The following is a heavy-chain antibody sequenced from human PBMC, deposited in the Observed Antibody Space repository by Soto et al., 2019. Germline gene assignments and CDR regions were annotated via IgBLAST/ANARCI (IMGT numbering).Heavy chain of an antibody. J-gene: IGHJ2*01. CDR3: AKPGGVYWYFDL. Sequence: EVQLLESGGGLVQPGGSLRLSCAASGFTLRDYVMTWVRQAPGKGLEWVSSLSGRGGNTYYADSVKGRFTISRANSENTLFLQMSSLRAEDTATYYCAKPGGVYWYFDLWGRGTLVTVSS. CDR2: LSGRGGNT. CDR1: GFTLRDYV. V-gene: IGHV3-23*01. D-gene: IGHD3-3*01.